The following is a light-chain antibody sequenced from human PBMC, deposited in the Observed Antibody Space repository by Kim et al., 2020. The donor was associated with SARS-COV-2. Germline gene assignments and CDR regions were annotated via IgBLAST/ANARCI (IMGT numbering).Light chain of an antibody. CDR3: QQYDNWPPLT. CDR1: QNVNTN. V-gene: IGKV3-15*01. CDR2: GAS. Sequence: FPGERATLSCRASQNVNTNLAWYQQIPGQAPRLLIYGASSRASGIPARFSGSGSGTEFTLTISSLQSEDFAVYYCQQYDNWPPLTFGGGTKVDIK. J-gene: IGKJ4*01.